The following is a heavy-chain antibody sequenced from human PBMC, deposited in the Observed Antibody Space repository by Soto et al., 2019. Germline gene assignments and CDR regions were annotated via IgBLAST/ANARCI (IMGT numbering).Heavy chain of an antibody. Sequence: QVHLVQSGAEVKMPGASVKVSCKASGYTFTNHGISWVRQAPGQGLEWMGWISAYNGDTNYAQKLQGRVTMTTDTSTSTAYMELRSLRFDDTAVYYCAKTSGLGTSPDSWGQGTLVTVSS. CDR2: ISAYNGDT. CDR3: AKTSGLGTSPDS. CDR1: GYTFTNHG. D-gene: IGHD7-27*01. V-gene: IGHV1-18*01. J-gene: IGHJ4*02.